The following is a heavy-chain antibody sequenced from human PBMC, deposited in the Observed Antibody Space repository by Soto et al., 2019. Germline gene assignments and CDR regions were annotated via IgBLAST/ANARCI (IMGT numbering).Heavy chain of an antibody. CDR3: ARFPLQATLDY. Sequence: SETLSLTCDVYGGSISSGDYYWSWIRQHPGKGLEWIGYIYYSGSTYYNPSLKGRVTISVDTSKNQFSLKLSSVTAADTAVYYCARFPLQATLDYWGQGTLVTSPQ. CDR2: IYYSGST. CDR1: GGSISSGDYY. V-gene: IGHV4-31*11. J-gene: IGHJ4*02. D-gene: IGHD4-4*01.